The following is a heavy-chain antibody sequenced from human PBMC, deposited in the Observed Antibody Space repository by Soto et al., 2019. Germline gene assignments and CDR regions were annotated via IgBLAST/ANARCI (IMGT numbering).Heavy chain of an antibody. CDR2: INSDGSST. D-gene: IGHD3-9*01. V-gene: IGHV3-74*01. CDR1: GFTFSSYW. J-gene: IGHJ6*02. CDR3: AREDYDILTGWGVGNYYYGMDV. Sequence: EVQLVESGGGLVQPGGSLRLSCAASGFTFSSYWMHWVRQAPGKGLVWVSRINSDGSSTSYADSVKGRFTISRDNAKNTLYLQMNSLRAEDTAVYYCAREDYDILTGWGVGNYYYGMDVWGQGTTVTVSS.